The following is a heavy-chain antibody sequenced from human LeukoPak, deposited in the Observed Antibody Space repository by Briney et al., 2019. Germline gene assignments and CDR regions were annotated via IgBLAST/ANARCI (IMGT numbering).Heavy chain of an antibody. CDR2: VYHSGST. CDR1: GGSISSGDYY. V-gene: IGHV4-30-2*01. J-gene: IGHJ5*02. CDR3: ARGTPPPAWFDP. Sequence: PSETLSLTCTVSGGSISSGDYYWSWIRQPPGKGLEWIGDVYHSGSTHYNPSLKSRVTISVDRSKNQFSLKLTSVTAADTAVYYCARGTPPPAWFDPWGQGTLVTVSS.